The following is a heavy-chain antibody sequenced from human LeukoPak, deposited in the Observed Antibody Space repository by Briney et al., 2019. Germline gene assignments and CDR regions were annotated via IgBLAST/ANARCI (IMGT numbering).Heavy chain of an antibody. CDR3: ARTYGDYGGFDY. D-gene: IGHD4-17*01. V-gene: IGHV3-66*01. Sequence: GGSLRLSCAASGFTVSSNYMSWVRQAPGKGLEWVSVIYSGGSTYYADSVKGSFTISRDNSKNTLYLQMNSLRAEDTAVYYCARTYGDYGGFDYWGQGTLVTVSS. CDR2: IYSGGST. J-gene: IGHJ4*02. CDR1: GFTVSSNY.